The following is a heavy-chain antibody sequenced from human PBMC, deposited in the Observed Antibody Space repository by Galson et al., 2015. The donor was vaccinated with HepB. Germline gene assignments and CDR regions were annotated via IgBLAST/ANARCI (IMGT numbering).Heavy chain of an antibody. CDR3: AKERGFDGYRDYFDC. J-gene: IGHJ4*02. CDR1: GFTFSTYA. D-gene: IGHD5-24*01. V-gene: IGHV3-23*01. CDR2: IGSSGVST. Sequence: SLRLSCAASGFTFSTYAMSWVRQAPGRGLEWVSGIGSSGVSTYYADSVKGRFTISRDNSKNSLYLQMNSLRAEDTAVYYCAKERGFDGYRDYFDCWGQGTLVTVSS.